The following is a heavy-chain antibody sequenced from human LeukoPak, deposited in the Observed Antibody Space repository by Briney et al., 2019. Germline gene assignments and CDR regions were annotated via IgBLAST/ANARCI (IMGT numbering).Heavy chain of an antibody. V-gene: IGHV3-66*02. CDR2: IYSGGST. D-gene: IGHD5-24*01. CDR3: ASVEMATILSPDY. CDR1: GFTVSSNY. Sequence: GGSLRLSWAASGFTVSSNYMSWVRQAPGKGLEWVSVIYSGGSTYYADSVKGRFTISRDNSKNTLYLQMNSLRAEDTAVYYCASVEMATILSPDYWGQGTLVTVSS. J-gene: IGHJ4*02.